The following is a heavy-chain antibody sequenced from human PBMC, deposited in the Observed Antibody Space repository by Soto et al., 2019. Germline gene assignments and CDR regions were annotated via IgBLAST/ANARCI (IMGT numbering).Heavy chain of an antibody. Sequence: GESLKISCKGSGYSFTSYWIGWVRQMPVKGLEWMGIIYPGDSDTRYSPSFQGQVTISADKSISTAYLQWSSLKASDTAMYYCARTSAAGKYYYGMDVWDQGTTVTAP. D-gene: IGHD6-13*01. CDR2: IYPGDSDT. CDR1: GYSFTSYW. J-gene: IGHJ6*02. V-gene: IGHV5-51*01. CDR3: ARTSAAGKYYYGMDV.